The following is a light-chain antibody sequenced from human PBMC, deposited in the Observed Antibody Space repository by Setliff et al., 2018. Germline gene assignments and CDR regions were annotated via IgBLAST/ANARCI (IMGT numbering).Light chain of an antibody. Sequence: QSVLTQPASVSGSPGQSITISCTGSSSDIGAYDYVSWYQQHPGKAPKLMIYDVNNRPSGVSNRFSGSKSGNTASLTISGLQAEDEADYYCSSYTSRTTLDGFGTGTKV. CDR1: SSDIGAYDY. CDR3: SSYTSRTTLDG. CDR2: DVN. V-gene: IGLV2-14*03. J-gene: IGLJ1*01.